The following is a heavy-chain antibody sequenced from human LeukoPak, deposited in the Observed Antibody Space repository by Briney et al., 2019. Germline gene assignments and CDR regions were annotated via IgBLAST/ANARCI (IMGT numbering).Heavy chain of an antibody. V-gene: IGHV3-48*01. CDR2: IRSSSRTI. D-gene: IGHD2-15*01. CDR3: ARDSNVVGAFDI. CDR1: GFTFSSYS. J-gene: IGHJ3*02. Sequence: GGSLRLSCAASGFTFSSYSMNWVRRAPGKGLEWLSYIRSSSRTIYYADSVKGRFTISRDNAKNSLYLQMNSLRAEDTAVYYCARDSNVVGAFDIWGQGTMVTVSS.